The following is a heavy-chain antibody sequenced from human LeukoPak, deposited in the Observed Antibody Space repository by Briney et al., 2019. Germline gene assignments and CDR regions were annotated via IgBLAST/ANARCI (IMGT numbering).Heavy chain of an antibody. CDR3: AKDLEYCSGDCYSLMLDY. Sequence: GGSLRLSCEASGFTFSSYAMHWVRQAPGKGLEWVAVISYDGSIKYYADSVKGRFTISRDNSKNTLYLQMNSLRAEDTAVYHCAKDLEYCSGDCYSLMLDYWGQGTLVTVSS. CDR2: ISYDGSIK. V-gene: IGHV3-30-3*01. CDR1: GFTFSSYA. J-gene: IGHJ4*02. D-gene: IGHD2-21*02.